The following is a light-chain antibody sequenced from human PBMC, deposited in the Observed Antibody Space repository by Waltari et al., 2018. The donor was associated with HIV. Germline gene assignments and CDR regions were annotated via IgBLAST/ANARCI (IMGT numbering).Light chain of an antibody. CDR2: LAS. J-gene: IGKJ2*01. CDR3: QQSYSTPRYT. Sequence: DIQMTQSPSSLYASVGDRVTISCRASQSISSHLNWFQQKPGKPPKLLIYLASRLQNGVPSRFSGGGSGTDFTLTISSLQPEDFANYYCQQSYSTPRYTFCQGTKLEIK. CDR1: QSISSH. V-gene: IGKV1-39*01.